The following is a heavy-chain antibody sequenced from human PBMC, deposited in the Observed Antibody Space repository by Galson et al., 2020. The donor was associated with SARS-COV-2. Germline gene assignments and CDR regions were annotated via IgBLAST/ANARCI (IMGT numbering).Heavy chain of an antibody. CDR2: IDRTGLGT. V-gene: IGHV3-23*01. D-gene: IGHD5-18*01. CDR3: AKDPGYSYGTYFDY. Sequence: GGSLRLSCAASGFTFSSYDMSWVRQAPGKGIEWVSSIDRTGLGTFYSDSVKGRFTISRDNSKNTLSLQMNSLGAEDTALYYCAKDPGYSYGTYFDYWGQGDLVTVSS. J-gene: IGHJ4*02. CDR1: GFTFSSYD.